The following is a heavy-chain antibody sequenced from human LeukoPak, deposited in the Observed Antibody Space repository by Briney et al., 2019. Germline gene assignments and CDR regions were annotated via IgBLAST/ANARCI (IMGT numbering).Heavy chain of an antibody. Sequence: SQTLSLTCTVSGDSISSGGYYWSWIRQHPGKGLEWIGYIYYSGSTYYNPSLKSRVTISVDTSKNQFSLKLSSVTAADTAVYYCAREYCGGDCYSGAFDIWGQGTMVTVSS. D-gene: IGHD2-21*02. CDR2: IYYSGST. J-gene: IGHJ3*02. CDR3: AREYCGGDCYSGAFDI. CDR1: GDSISSGGYY. V-gene: IGHV4-31*03.